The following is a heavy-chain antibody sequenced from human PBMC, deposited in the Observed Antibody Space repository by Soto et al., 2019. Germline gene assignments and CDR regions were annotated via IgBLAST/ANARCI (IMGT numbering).Heavy chain of an antibody. V-gene: IGHV4-39*01. CDR3: ARQGFYGSGSYESYFDY. CDR1: GGSISSSSYY. CDR2: IYYSGST. J-gene: IGHJ4*02. Sequence: LSLTCTVSGGSISSSSYYWGWIRQPPGKGLEWIGSIYYSGSTLYNPSLKSRVTISVDTSKNQFSLKLSSVTAADTAVYYCARQGFYGSGSYESYFDYWGQGTLVTVSS. D-gene: IGHD3-10*01.